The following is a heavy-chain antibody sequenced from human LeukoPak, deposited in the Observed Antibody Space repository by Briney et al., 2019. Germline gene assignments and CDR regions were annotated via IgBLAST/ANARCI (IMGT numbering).Heavy chain of an antibody. CDR2: INPNSGGT. J-gene: IGHJ4*02. D-gene: IGHD3-3*01. CDR1: GYTFTGYY. CDR3: ARGSGYDLLNY. V-gene: IGHV1-2*02. Sequence: ASVKVSCKASGYTFTGYYMHWVRQAPGQGLEWMGWINPNSGGTNYAQKFQGRVTITRNTSISTAYMELSSLRSEDTAVYYCARGSGYDLLNYWGQGTLVTVSS.